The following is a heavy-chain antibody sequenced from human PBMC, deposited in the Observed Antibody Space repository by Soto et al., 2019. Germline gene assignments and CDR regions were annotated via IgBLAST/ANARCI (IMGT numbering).Heavy chain of an antibody. J-gene: IGHJ3*01. CDR3: ARDSPEVDAFEV. Sequence: QVQLQESGPGLVKPSQTLSLTCMVSGGSITSVSHFWTWLRQHPGQGLEWVGYISYRGSTSYNPSLKSRVTISVDTSKSQLSLNLSSVTAADTAVYYCARDSPEVDAFEVWGPGAMVTVSS. V-gene: IGHV4-31*03. CDR1: GGSITSVSHF. CDR2: ISYRGST.